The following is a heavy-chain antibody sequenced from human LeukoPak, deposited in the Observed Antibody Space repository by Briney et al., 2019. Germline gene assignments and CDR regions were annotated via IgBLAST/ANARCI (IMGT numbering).Heavy chain of an antibody. CDR3: ARVPTHNYYDSSGYQTQDY. J-gene: IGHJ4*02. V-gene: IGHV4-34*01. CDR2: INHSGST. D-gene: IGHD3-22*01. CDR1: GGSISSYY. Sequence: SETLSLTCTVSGGSISSYYWSWIRQPPGKGLEWIGEINHSGSTNYNPSLKSRVTISVDTSKNQFSLKLSSVTAADTAVYYCARVPTHNYYDSSGYQTQDYWGQGTLVTVSS.